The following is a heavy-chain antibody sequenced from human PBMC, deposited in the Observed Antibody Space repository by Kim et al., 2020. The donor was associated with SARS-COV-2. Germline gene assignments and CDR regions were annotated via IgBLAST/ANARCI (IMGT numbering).Heavy chain of an antibody. J-gene: IGHJ5*01. D-gene: IGHD4-4*01. CDR2: SSPTGGTT. CDR3: AKDHSMGS. CDR1: GCTFSSSA. V-gene: IGHV3-23*01. Sequence: GGSLRLSCAASGCTFSSSAMTWVRQAPGKGLEWVSVSSPTGGTTHYADSVKGRFTISRDNSKNTLDMQINSLRADDTAIYYCAKDHSMGSWGQGTRVTV.